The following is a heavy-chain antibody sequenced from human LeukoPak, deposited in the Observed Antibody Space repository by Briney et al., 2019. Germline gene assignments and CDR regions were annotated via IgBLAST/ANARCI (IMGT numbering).Heavy chain of an antibody. CDR1: GFILSTHG. V-gene: IGHV3-33*01. CDR2: MWYDGSRE. D-gene: IGHD1-26*01. CDR3: ARDLSFGSLDF. Sequence: GGSLRLSCAASGFILSTHGMHWVRQAPGKGLEWVAGMWYDGSREDYADSVKGRFTISRDMSKNTPNLQMNSLRVEDTAMFYCARDLSFGSLDFRGQGTLVTVSS. J-gene: IGHJ4*02.